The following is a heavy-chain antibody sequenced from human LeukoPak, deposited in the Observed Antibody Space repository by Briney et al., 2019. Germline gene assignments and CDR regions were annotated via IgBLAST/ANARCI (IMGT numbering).Heavy chain of an antibody. Sequence: GGSLRLSCAASGFTFSGSAMHWVRQAPGKGLEWVAVISFDGSNKYSADSVKGRFTISRDNAKNTLYLQMNSLRAEDTAVYYCARDGGDYYDSSACDMWGQGTMVTVSS. CDR1: GFTFSGSA. CDR2: ISFDGSNK. CDR3: ARDGGDYYDSSACDM. D-gene: IGHD3-22*01. J-gene: IGHJ3*02. V-gene: IGHV3-30-3*01.